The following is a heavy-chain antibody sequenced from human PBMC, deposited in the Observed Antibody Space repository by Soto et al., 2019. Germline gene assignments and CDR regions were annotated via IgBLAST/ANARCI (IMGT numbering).Heavy chain of an antibody. V-gene: IGHV5-10-1*01. CDR2: IAPADSYT. CDR1: GYNFPGYW. J-gene: IGHJ5*01. D-gene: IGHD3-22*01. Sequence: GEPLKISCTASGYNFPGYWIGWVRQMPGKGLEWMGRIAPADSYTNYSPSFHGHVTMSVDRSTSTAYLQWGSLKASDTAMYYCVRVPIGHSDDSGYSDSWGQGTQVTVSS. CDR3: VRVPIGHSDDSGYSDS.